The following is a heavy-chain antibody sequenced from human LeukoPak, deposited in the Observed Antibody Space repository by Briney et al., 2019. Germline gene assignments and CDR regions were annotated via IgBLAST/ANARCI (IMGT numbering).Heavy chain of an antibody. J-gene: IGHJ4*02. CDR2: IKSETDGGTT. CDR1: GFTFSNAW. V-gene: IGHV3-15*01. CDR3: TTDYPVGY. Sequence: GGSLRLSCAASGFTFSNAWMSWVRQAPGKGLEWVGRIKSETDGGTTDYAAPVKGRFTFSRDDSKNTLFLQMNSLKTEDTAIFYCTTDYPVGYWGQGTQVTVSS.